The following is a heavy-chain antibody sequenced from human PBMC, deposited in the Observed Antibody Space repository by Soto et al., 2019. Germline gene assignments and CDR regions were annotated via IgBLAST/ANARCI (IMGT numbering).Heavy chain of an antibody. CDR2: IWFDGSDK. CDR3: ARLYCSAASCYSVGAFDI. CDR1: GFTFSTYG. D-gene: IGHD2-15*01. Sequence: PGGSLRLSCAASGFTFSTYGMHWVRQAPGKGLEWVALIWFDGSDKYYTESVKGRFTISRDNSRSTVYLQINSLRAEDTAVYYCARLYCSAASCYSVGAFDIRGQGTMVTVSS. V-gene: IGHV3-33*01. J-gene: IGHJ3*02.